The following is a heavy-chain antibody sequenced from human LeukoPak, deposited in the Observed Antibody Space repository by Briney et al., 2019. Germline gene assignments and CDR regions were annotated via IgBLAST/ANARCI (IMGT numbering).Heavy chain of an antibody. Sequence: SETLSLTCIVSGGSISPYYWSWIRQPPGRGLEWIGYISNSGNTNYHPSLKSRVTISIDTSKKQLSLKLSSVTAADTAVYYCARTDYHGSGTLGRIPQGYYYYMDVWGKGTTVTVSS. CDR1: GGSISPYY. J-gene: IGHJ6*03. V-gene: IGHV4-4*08. CDR2: ISNSGNT. D-gene: IGHD3-10*01. CDR3: ARTDYHGSGTLGRIPQGYYYYMDV.